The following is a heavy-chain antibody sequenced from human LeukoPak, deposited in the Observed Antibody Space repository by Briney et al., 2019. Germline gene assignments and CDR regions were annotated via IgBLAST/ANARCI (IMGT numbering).Heavy chain of an antibody. V-gene: IGHV1-18*01. J-gene: IGHJ4*02. CDR1: GYTFTSYG. D-gene: IGHD3-22*01. CDR3: ARLSCYYDSSGCTNFDY. CDR2: ISAYNGNT. Sequence: ASVKVSCKASGYTFTSYGISWVRQAPGQGLEWMGWISAYNGNTNYAQKLQGRVTMTTDTSTSTAYMELSSLRSEDTAVYYCARLSCYYDSSGCTNFDYWGQGTLVTVSS.